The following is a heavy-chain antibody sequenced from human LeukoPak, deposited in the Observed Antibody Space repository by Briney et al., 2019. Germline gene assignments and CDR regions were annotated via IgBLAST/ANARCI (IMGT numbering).Heavy chain of an antibody. Sequence: SETLSLTCTVSGYSISSGYYWGWIRQPPGKGLEWIGSIYHSGSTYYNPSLKSRVTIPVDTSKNQFSLKLSSVTAADTAVYYCARRTYDNGGDSLGFDFWGQGTLVTVSS. J-gene: IGHJ4*02. V-gene: IGHV4-38-2*02. CDR1: GYSISSGYY. CDR2: IYHSGST. D-gene: IGHD4-23*01. CDR3: ARRTYDNGGDSLGFDF.